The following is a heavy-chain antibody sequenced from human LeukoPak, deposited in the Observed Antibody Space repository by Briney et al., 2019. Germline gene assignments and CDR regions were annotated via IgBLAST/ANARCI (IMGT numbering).Heavy chain of an antibody. J-gene: IGHJ6*03. CDR3: ARGPPRGKYYYMDV. V-gene: IGHV3-13*01. D-gene: IGHD1-1*01. CDR2: IGTASDT. CDR1: GFTFSSFD. Sequence: AGSLRLSCAASGFTFSSFDMSWVRQPTGQGLEWVSTIGTASDTYYPGSVEGRFTLSRDNAKNSLYLQMNSLTAGDTAVYYCARGPPRGKYYYMDVWGKGTTVTVSS.